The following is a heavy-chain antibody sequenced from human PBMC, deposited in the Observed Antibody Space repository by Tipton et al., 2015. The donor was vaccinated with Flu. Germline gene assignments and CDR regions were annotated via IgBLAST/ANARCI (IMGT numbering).Heavy chain of an antibody. CDR1: GGSFSGYY. Sequence: TLSLTCAVYGGSFSGYYWSWIRQPPGKGLEWIGEINHSGSTNYNPSLKSRVTISVDTSKNQFSLKLSSVTAADTAVYYCASAKGRLEYGIRRWWFDPWGQGTLVTVSS. CDR3: ASAKGRLEYGIRRWWFDP. D-gene: IGHD5-24*01. J-gene: IGHJ5*02. V-gene: IGHV4-34*01. CDR2: INHSGST.